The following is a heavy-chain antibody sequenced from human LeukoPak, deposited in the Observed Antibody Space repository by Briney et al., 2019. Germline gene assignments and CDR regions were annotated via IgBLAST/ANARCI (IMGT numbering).Heavy chain of an antibody. CDR2: ISPSGGST. CDR3: AKRPDYFDY. Sequence: HAGGSLRLSCAASGFTFSTNAMSWVRQAPGKGLEWVSAISPSGGSTYYADSVKGRFTISRDNSKNTLYLQMNSLRAEDTAVYYCAKRPDYFDYWGQGTLVTVSS. CDR1: GFTFSTNA. D-gene: IGHD6-6*01. J-gene: IGHJ4*02. V-gene: IGHV3-23*01.